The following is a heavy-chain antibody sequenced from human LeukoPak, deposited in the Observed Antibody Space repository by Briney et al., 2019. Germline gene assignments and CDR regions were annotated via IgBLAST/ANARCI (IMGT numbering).Heavy chain of an antibody. CDR1: GFTFSSYA. CDR2: ISGSAGST. Sequence: GGSLRLSCAASGFTFSSYAMSWVRQAPGKGLEWVSAISGSAGSTFSADSVKGRFTISRDNSKNTLYLQMNSLRAEDTAVYYCARGRCTNGVCYEYYFDYWGQGTLVTVSS. J-gene: IGHJ4*02. CDR3: ARGRCTNGVCYEYYFDY. D-gene: IGHD2-8*01. V-gene: IGHV3-23*01.